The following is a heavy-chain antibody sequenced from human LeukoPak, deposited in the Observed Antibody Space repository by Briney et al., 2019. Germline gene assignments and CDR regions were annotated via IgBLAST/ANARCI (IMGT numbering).Heavy chain of an antibody. Sequence: TSETLSLTCTVSGGSISGYYWSWIRQPPGKGLEWIGYIYYSGSTNYNPSLKSRVTISVDTSKNQFSLWLTSVTAADTAVYYCARLSYYDSSGYYQKHLYYFDYWGQGTLVTVSS. J-gene: IGHJ4*02. CDR2: IYYSGST. CDR1: GGSISGYY. D-gene: IGHD3-22*01. V-gene: IGHV4-59*01. CDR3: ARLSYYDSSGYYQKHLYYFDY.